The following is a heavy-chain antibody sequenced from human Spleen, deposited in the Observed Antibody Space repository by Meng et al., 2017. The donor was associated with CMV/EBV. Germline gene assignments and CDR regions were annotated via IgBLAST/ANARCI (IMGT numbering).Heavy chain of an antibody. CDR3: ARSEGSSSWSVDH. CDR2: INREGSSA. Sequence: AASGFTVTSYWMHWVRQAPGKGLVWVSRINREGSSATYADSVKGRFTVSRDNANNILFLQMNSLRVDDTAVYYCARSEGSSSWSVDHWGQGTLVTVSS. J-gene: IGHJ4*01. V-gene: IGHV3-74*01. CDR1: GFTVTSYW. D-gene: IGHD6-13*01.